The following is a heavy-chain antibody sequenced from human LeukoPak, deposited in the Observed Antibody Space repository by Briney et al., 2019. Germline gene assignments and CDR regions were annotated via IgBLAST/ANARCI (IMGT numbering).Heavy chain of an antibody. D-gene: IGHD3-22*01. CDR3: ARDRLGDYDNSGYYDN. V-gene: IGHV3-11*01. J-gene: IGHJ4*02. CDR2: ICDSGRTI. CDR1: AFTFSDYY. Sequence: GGSLRLSCAASAFTFSDYYMSWISQAPGKGLEWVSYICDSGRTIYYADSVKGRFTISRDNAKNSVYLQMNNLRAEDTAVYYCARDRLGDYDNSGYYDNWGQGTLVTVSS.